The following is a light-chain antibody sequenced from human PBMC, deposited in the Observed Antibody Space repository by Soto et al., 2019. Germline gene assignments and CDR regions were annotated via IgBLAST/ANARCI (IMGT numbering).Light chain of an antibody. CDR2: EGF. Sequence: IVLTQSQATLFLSPGVRATLSCRASLSFRVHLAWYQQKPGQAPRLLIYEGFNRATGIPARFSGSGSGTDFILTISSREPEDFAVYYWQQRDNCPLTFGGGTKVEV. CDR3: QQRDNCPLT. J-gene: IGKJ4*01. CDR1: LSFRVH. V-gene: IGKV3-11*01.